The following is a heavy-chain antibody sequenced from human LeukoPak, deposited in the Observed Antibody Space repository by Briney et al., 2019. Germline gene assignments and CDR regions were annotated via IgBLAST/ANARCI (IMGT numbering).Heavy chain of an antibody. V-gene: IGHV4-39*07. J-gene: IGHJ4*02. D-gene: IGHD3-10*01. CDR3: ARGEVFYYGSGSYYPLDY. CDR2: IYYSGST. CDR1: GGSISSSSYY. Sequence: SETLSLTCPVSGGSISSSSYYWGWIRQPPGKGLEWIGSIYYSGSTYYNPSLKSRVTISVDTSKNQFSLKLSSVTAADTAVYYCARGEVFYYGSGSYYPLDYWGQGTLVTVSS.